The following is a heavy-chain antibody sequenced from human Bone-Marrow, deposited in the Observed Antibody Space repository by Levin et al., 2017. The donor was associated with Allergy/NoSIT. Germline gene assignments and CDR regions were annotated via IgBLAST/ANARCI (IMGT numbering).Heavy chain of an antibody. CDR1: GGSISSGGYY. D-gene: IGHD4-11*01. J-gene: IGHJ4*02. V-gene: IGHV4-31*03. CDR3: ARATGKWYYSNYVDY. Sequence: PSETLSLTCTVSGGSISSGGYYWSWIRQHPGKGLEWIGYIYYSGSTYYNPSLKSRVTISVDTSKNQFSLKLSSVTAADTAVYYCARATGKWYYSNYVDYWGQGTLVTVSS. CDR2: IYYSGST.